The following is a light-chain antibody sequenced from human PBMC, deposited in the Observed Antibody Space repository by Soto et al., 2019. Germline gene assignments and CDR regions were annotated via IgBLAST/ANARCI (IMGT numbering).Light chain of an antibody. CDR3: QSYDSSLSGYVV. V-gene: IGLV1-40*01. J-gene: IGLJ2*01. Sequence: QSVLTQPPSVSGAPGQRVTISCTGSSSNIGAGYDVYWYQQLTGTAPKLLIYANNNRPSGVPDRFSGSKSGTSASLAITGLQAEDEADYYCQSYDSSLSGYVVFGGGTQLTVL. CDR1: SSNIGAGYD. CDR2: ANN.